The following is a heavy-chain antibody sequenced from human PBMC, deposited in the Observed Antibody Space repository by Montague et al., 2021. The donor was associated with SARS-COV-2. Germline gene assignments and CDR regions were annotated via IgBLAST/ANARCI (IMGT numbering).Heavy chain of an antibody. V-gene: IGHV3-13*04. D-gene: IGHD4-11*01. CDR1: GFTFSSYD. Sequence: SLRLSRAASGFTFSSYDMHWVRQATGKGLEWVSAIGTAGDTYYPGSVKGRFTISRENAKNSLYLQMNSLRAGDTAVYYCARGVYDYSNYVNWFDPWGQGTLVTVSS. J-gene: IGHJ5*02. CDR2: IGTAGDT. CDR3: ARGVYDYSNYVNWFDP.